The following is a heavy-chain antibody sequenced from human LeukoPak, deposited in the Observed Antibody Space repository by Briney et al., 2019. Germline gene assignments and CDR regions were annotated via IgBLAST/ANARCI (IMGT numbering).Heavy chain of an antibody. CDR1: GFTFSSYG. D-gene: IGHD6-19*01. V-gene: IGHV3-48*01. CDR3: ARDRGWVAVAGHDAFDI. CDR2: ISSSSSTI. Sequence: GGSLRLSCAASGFTFSSYGMNWVRQAPGKGVEWVSYISSSSSTIYYADSVKGRFTNSKDNAKNSLYLQMNRLRAEDTAVYYCARDRGWVAVAGHDAFDIWGQGTMVTVSS. J-gene: IGHJ3*02.